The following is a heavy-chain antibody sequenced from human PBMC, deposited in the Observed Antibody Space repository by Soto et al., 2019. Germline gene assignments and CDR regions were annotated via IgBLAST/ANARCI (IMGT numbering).Heavy chain of an antibody. D-gene: IGHD1-26*01. V-gene: IGHV4-34*01. Sequence: SENLSLSCAVYGGSFSDYYWSWIRQPPGKGLEWIGEINHSGSSNYNPSLKSRVTVSVDTSNNQFSLKLSSVTAADTAVYYCARVSESYFWAGWFDPWGQGTLVTVSS. CDR2: INHSGSS. J-gene: IGHJ5*02. CDR1: GGSFSDYY. CDR3: ARVSESYFWAGWFDP.